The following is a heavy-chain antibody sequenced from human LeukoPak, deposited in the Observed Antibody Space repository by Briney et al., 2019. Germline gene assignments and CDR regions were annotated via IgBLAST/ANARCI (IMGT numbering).Heavy chain of an antibody. J-gene: IGHJ4*02. D-gene: IGHD3-22*01. Sequence: SETLSLSSTVSGGSISSYYSSWIRQPAGKGLEWIGRVYTSGSTIYNPSLKSRIIMSVDTSRNQFSLKLNSVTAADTAVYYCARVGPNSSDWLDYWCQGTVVSVSS. CDR2: VYTSGST. V-gene: IGHV4-4*07. CDR3: ARVGPNSSDWLDY. CDR1: GGSISSYY.